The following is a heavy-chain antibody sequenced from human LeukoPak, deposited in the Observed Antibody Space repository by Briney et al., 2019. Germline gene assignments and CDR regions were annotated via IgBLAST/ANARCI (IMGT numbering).Heavy chain of an antibody. V-gene: IGHV3-23*01. J-gene: IGHJ3*02. CDR2: ISGSGGST. Sequence: AGGSLRLSCAASGFTFSSYAMSWVRQAPGKGLEWVSAISGSGGSTYYADSVKGRFTISRDNSKNTLYLQMNSLRAEDTAVYYCAKDGGYSGSYRAGAFDIWGQGTMVTVSS. D-gene: IGHD1-26*01. CDR1: GFTFSSYA. CDR3: AKDGGYSGSYRAGAFDI.